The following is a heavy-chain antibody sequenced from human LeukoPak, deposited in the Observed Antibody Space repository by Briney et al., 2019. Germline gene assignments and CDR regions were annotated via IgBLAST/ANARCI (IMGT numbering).Heavy chain of an antibody. J-gene: IGHJ3*02. D-gene: IGHD3-22*01. Sequence: SQTLSVTCVLSGDSVSSNRSAWKWIRQSPSRGLEWLGRTYYRSKWYNDYAVSVKSRITIKPNTSKNQFSLQLNSVTPEDTAFYYCGSFADSSGYNAFDSWGQGTMVTVSS. CDR3: GSFADSSGYNAFDS. V-gene: IGHV6-1*01. CDR1: GDSVSSNRSA. CDR2: TYYRSKWYN.